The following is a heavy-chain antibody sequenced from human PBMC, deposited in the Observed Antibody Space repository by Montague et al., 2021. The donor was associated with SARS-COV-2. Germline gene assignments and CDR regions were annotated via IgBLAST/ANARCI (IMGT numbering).Heavy chain of an antibody. CDR2: IYNSGST. J-gene: IGHJ2*01. Sequence: SDTLSLTCTVSGGSISTHYWSWIRQPPGKGLEWIGYIYNSGSTNYNPSLKSRVTISVDTSKNQFSLKLRSVTAADTAVYYCAGDFDLWGRGTLVTVSS. CDR1: GGSISTHY. V-gene: IGHV4-59*11. CDR3: AGDFDL.